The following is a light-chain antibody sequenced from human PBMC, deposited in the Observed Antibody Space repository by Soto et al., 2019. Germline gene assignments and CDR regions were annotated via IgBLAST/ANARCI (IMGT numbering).Light chain of an antibody. CDR1: QSVSRRF. Sequence: VLTQSPGTLSLSPGERATLSCRASQSVSRRFLAWSQQRPGQAPRLLIYGVSDRATGIPDRFSGSGSGTDFTLTISRLEPEDFAVYYCQQYVSAPITFGQGTRLEIK. V-gene: IGKV3-20*01. CDR2: GVS. J-gene: IGKJ5*01. CDR3: QQYVSAPIT.